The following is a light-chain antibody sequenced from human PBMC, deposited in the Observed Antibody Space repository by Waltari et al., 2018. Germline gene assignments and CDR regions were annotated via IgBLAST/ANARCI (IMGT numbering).Light chain of an antibody. Sequence: QSVLTQAPSVSGAPGQRVTISCTAGDSHIASFGFNWYQHLPGRVPKLRIYENTNRPSGVPDRFSGSKSGTSASLAIEGLQPEDEGDYYCQSYDNSLRGSVLFGGGTKVTV. V-gene: IGLV1-40*01. CDR1: DSHIASFG. CDR2: ENT. J-gene: IGLJ3*02. CDR3: QSYDNSLRGSVL.